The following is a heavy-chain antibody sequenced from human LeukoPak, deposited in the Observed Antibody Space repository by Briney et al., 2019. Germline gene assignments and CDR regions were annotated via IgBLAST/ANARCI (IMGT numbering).Heavy chain of an antibody. V-gene: IGHV4-34*01. J-gene: IGHJ3*02. CDR1: GGSFSGYY. Sequence: SETLSLTCAVYGGSFSGYYWSWIRQPPGKGLEWIGEINHSGSTNYNPSLKSRVTISVDTSKNQFSLTLSSVTAADTAVYYCARFGGPHAFDIWGQGTMVTVSS. D-gene: IGHD3-3*01. CDR2: INHSGST. CDR3: ARFGGPHAFDI.